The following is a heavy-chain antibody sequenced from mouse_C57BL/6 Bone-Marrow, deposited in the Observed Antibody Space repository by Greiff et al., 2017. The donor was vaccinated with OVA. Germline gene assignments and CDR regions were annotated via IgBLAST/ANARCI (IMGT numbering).Heavy chain of an antibody. Sequence: QVQLQQLGAELVRPGTSVKLSCKASGYTFTSYWMHWVKQRPGQGLEWIGVIDPSDSYTNYNQKLKGKATLTVDTSSSTAYMQLSSLTSEDSAVYYSARYTTVAYWGQGTLVTVSA. J-gene: IGHJ3*01. V-gene: IGHV1-59*01. CDR2: IDPSDSYT. D-gene: IGHD1-1*01. CDR3: ARYTTVAY. CDR1: GYTFTSYW.